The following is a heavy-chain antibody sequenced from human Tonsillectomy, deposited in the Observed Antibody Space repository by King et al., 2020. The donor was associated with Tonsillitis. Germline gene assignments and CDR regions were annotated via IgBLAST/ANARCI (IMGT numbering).Heavy chain of an antibody. D-gene: IGHD6-19*01. J-gene: IGHJ4*02. CDR2: IIPIFGTA. V-gene: IGHV1-69*12. Sequence: QLVQSGAEVKKPGSSVKVSCKASGGTFSSYAISWVRQAPGQGLEWMGGIIPIFGTANYAQKFQGRVTITADESTSTAYMELSSLRSEDTAVYYCARGTTPYRIAVAQYYFDYWGQGTLVTVSS. CDR1: GGTFSSYA. CDR3: ARGTTPYRIAVAQYYFDY.